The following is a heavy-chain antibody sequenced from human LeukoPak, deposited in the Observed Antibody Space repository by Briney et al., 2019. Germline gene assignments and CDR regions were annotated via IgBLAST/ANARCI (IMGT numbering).Heavy chain of an antibody. D-gene: IGHD3-22*01. CDR2: IYYSGST. CDR1: GGSISSYY. J-gene: IGHJ4*02. CDR3: ARHYDSSGYAFAVFDY. Sequence: SETLSLTCTVSGGSISSYYWSWIRQPPGKGLEWIGYIYYSGSTNYNPPLKSRVTISVDTSKNQFSLKLSSVTAADTAVYYCARHYDSSGYAFAVFDYWGQGTLVTVSS. V-gene: IGHV4-59*01.